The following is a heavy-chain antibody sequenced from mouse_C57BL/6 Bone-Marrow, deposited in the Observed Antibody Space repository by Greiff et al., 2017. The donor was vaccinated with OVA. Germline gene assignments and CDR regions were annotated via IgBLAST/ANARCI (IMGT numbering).Heavy chain of an antibody. CDR1: GYTFTDYY. V-gene: IGHV1-19*01. Sequence: EVQLQESGPVLVKPGASVKMSCKASGYTFTDYYMNWVKQSHGKSLEWIGVINPYNGGTSYNQKFQGKATITADTSSNTAYLQLSSLTSEDTAVYYCTVLRGYFDYWGQGTTLTVSS. CDR2: INPYNGGT. J-gene: IGHJ2*01. CDR3: TVLRGYFDY.